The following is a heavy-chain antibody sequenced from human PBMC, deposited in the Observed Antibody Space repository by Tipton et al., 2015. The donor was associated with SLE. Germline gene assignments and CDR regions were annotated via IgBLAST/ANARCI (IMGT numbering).Heavy chain of an antibody. CDR2: VYPGDSDT. V-gene: IGHV5-51*03. CDR1: GYNFTIYW. CDR3: VRQVVASTLGWFDP. D-gene: IGHD2-15*01. Sequence: QLVQSGAEVKKPGESLKISCEASGYNFTIYWIGWVRQMPGKGLEWMGIVYPGDSDTRYSPSFQGQVTISADKSISTAYLQWSSLKASDTGIYYCVRQVVASTLGWFDPWGQGTLVTVSS. J-gene: IGHJ5*02.